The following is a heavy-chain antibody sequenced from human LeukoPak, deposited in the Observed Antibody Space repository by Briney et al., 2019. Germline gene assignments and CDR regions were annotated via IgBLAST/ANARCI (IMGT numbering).Heavy chain of an antibody. CDR2: SNPNWGKT. Sequence: GSSVKVSCKASGYTFTSYDIYWVRQPTGQGLEWMGWSNPNWGKTGYVQKFQGRVTITRNTSISTAFMELSNLRAEDTAVYYCARYVAAGGPENDAFDICGQGTMVTVSS. CDR1: GYTFTSYD. D-gene: IGHD6-13*01. CDR3: ARYVAAGGPENDAFDI. V-gene: IGHV1-8*03. J-gene: IGHJ3*02.